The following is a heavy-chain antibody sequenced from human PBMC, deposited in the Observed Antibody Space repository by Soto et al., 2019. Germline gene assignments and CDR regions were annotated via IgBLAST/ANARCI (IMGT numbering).Heavy chain of an antibody. V-gene: IGHV1-2*02. CDR1: GYTFTAYY. J-gene: IGHJ6*02. Sequence: QVQLVQSGAEVKEPGDSVRVSCEASGYTFTAYYIHWVRQAPGQGLEWMGWINPKFGDTTYAQDFQGRVSMTTDMSISTVYMELSSLTSADTAIYYCARNMDYYYGRGSGNGHGVWGQGTTVTVFS. D-gene: IGHD3-10*02. CDR3: ARNMDYYYGRGSGNGHGV. CDR2: INPKFGDT.